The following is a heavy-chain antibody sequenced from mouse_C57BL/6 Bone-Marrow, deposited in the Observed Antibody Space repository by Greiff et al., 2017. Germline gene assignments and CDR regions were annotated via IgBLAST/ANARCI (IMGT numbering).Heavy chain of an antibody. CDR2: IDPANGKT. D-gene: IGHD1-1*01. Sequence: EVQLQQSVAELVRPGASVKLPCTASGFNIKNTYMHWVKQRPEQGLEWIGRIDPANGKTKYAPKFQGKATITADTSSNTAYLQLSSLTSEDTAIYYFARLNYYGSSYAMGYWGQGTSVTVSS. J-gene: IGHJ4*01. CDR1: GFNIKNTY. CDR3: ARLNYYGSSYAMGY. V-gene: IGHV14-3*01.